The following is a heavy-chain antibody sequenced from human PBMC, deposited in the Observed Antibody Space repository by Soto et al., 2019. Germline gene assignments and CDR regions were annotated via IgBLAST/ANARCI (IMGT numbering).Heavy chain of an antibody. J-gene: IGHJ4*02. Sequence: GGSLRLSCAASGFTFSMYWMHWVRQVPGKGPEWVSRINDDGSSTNYADSVKGRFTISRDNAKNTLYLQMNDLRADDTAVYYCTRGPRSTSTGTGAFWGQGTLVTVSS. CDR2: INDDGSST. CDR1: GFTFSMYW. V-gene: IGHV3-74*01. CDR3: TRGPRSTSTGTGAF. D-gene: IGHD1-1*01.